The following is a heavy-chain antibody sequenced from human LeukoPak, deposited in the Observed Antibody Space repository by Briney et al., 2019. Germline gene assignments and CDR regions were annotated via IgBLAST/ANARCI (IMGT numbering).Heavy chain of an antibody. CDR1: GASISSSNYY. CDR3: ARRGAWSGFYDY. Sequence: SETLSLTCTVSGASISSSNYYWDWIRQPPGKGLEWIGSNYYSGSTYYNPSLKSRVTISVDTSKKQFSLKLSSVTAADTAVYYCARRGAWSGFYDYWGQGTLVTVSS. V-gene: IGHV4-39*01. CDR2: NYYSGST. J-gene: IGHJ4*02. D-gene: IGHD3-3*01.